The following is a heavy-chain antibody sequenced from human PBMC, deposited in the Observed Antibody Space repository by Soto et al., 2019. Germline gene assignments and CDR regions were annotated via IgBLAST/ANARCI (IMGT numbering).Heavy chain of an antibody. J-gene: IGHJ5*02. CDR3: ARDNWNYALSWFDP. V-gene: IGHV1-18*01. D-gene: IGHD1-7*01. CDR2: ISAYNGNT. CDR1: GYTFTSYG. Sequence: GASVKVSCKASGYTFTSYGISWVRQAPGQGLEWMGWISAYNGNTNYAQKLQGRVTMTTDTSTSTAYMELRSLRSDDTAVYYCARDNWNYALSWFDPWGQGTLVTVSS.